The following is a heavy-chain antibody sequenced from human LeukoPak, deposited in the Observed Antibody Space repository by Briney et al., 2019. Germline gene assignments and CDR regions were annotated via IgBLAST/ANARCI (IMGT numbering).Heavy chain of an antibody. CDR1: GGSLSGYY. CDR3: ARLRRYYYDSSGPPDY. CDR2: INHSGRT. Sequence: SETLSLTCGVYGGSLSGYYWSWIRQPPGKGLDWIGDINHSGRTNNNPSLKSRVTISVDTSKNQFSLKLSSVTAADMAVYYCARLRRYYYDSSGPPDYWGQGTLVTVSS. J-gene: IGHJ4*02. V-gene: IGHV4-34*01. D-gene: IGHD3-22*01.